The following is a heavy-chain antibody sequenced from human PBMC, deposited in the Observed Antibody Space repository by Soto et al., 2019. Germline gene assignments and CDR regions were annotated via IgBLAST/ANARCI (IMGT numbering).Heavy chain of an antibody. Sequence: GGSLRLSCAASGFTFDDYAMHWVRQAPGKGLEWVSGISWNSGSIGYADSVKGRFTISRDNAKNSLYLQMNSLRAEDTALYYCAKEVERTVAGNRNFDYWGQGTLVTVSS. CDR3: AKEVERTVAGNRNFDY. V-gene: IGHV3-9*01. J-gene: IGHJ4*02. CDR2: ISWNSGSI. D-gene: IGHD6-19*01. CDR1: GFTFDDYA.